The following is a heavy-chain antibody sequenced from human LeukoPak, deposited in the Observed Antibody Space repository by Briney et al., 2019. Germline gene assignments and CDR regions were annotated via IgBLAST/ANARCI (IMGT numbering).Heavy chain of an antibody. D-gene: IGHD4-23*01. CDR2: MNPNSGDA. CDR3: ARSNFGGNVHFDY. Sequence: ASVKVSCKASGYTFTSYGISWVRQATGQGLEWIGWMNPNSGDADYTQKFKGRVTFTRDTSTRTAYMEVNSLGSEDTAVYYCARSNFGGNVHFDYWGQGTLVTVSS. V-gene: IGHV1-8*02. CDR1: GYTFTSYG. J-gene: IGHJ4*02.